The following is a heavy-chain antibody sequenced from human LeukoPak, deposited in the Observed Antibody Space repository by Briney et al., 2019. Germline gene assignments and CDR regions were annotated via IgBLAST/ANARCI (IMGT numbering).Heavy chain of an antibody. CDR3: AKSPQVSTVTTYYVHY. D-gene: IGHD4-17*01. CDR2: VSGSGGYT. Sequence: GGSLRLSCAASGFTFSSYAMSWVRPAPGQGLEWVSAVSGSGGYTYYADSVKGRFTISRDNSKNTLYLQMNSLRAEDTAVYYCAKSPQVSTVTTYYVHYWGQGALVTVSS. CDR1: GFTFSSYA. V-gene: IGHV3-23*01. J-gene: IGHJ4*02.